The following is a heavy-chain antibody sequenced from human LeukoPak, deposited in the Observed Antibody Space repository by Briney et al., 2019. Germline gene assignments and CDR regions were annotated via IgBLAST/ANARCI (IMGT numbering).Heavy chain of an antibody. J-gene: IGHJ6*03. Sequence: PSETLSLTCTVSGGSISSYYWSWIRQPPGKGLEWIGYIYASGSTNYNPSLKSRVTISVDTSKNQFSLKLSSVTAADTAVYYCARSRTAMVKQDYYDYYMDVWGKGTTVTVSS. D-gene: IGHD5-18*01. V-gene: IGHV4-4*09. CDR1: GGSISSYY. CDR2: IYASGST. CDR3: ARSRTAMVKQDYYDYYMDV.